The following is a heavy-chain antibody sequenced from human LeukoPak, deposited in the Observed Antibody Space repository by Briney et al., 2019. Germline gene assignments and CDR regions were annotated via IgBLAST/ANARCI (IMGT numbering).Heavy chain of an antibody. D-gene: IGHD1-7*01. Sequence: PGRSLRLSCAASRFTFSSYAMHWVRQAPGKGLEWVAVISYDGSNKYYADSVKGRFTISRDNSKNTLYLQMNSLGAEDTAVYYCARELVLRLGVEVYYYYGMDVWGQGTTVTVSS. CDR2: ISYDGSNK. J-gene: IGHJ6*02. V-gene: IGHV3-30-3*01. CDR3: ARELVLRLGVEVYYYYGMDV. CDR1: RFTFSSYA.